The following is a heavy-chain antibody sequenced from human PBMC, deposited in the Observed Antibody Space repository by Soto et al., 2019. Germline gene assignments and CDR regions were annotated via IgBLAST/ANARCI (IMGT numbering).Heavy chain of an antibody. CDR2: IYPSGST. CDR1: GGSISSGGYS. CDR3: ARNRDFWSGYYAFDI. D-gene: IGHD3-3*01. Sequence: SETMSLTCAVSGGSISSGGYSWSWIRQPPGKGLEWIGYIYPSGSTYYNPSLKSRVTISVDGSKNQFSRKLSSVPAADTAVYYCARNRDFWSGYYAFDIWGQGTMVTVSS. V-gene: IGHV4-30-2*01. J-gene: IGHJ3*02.